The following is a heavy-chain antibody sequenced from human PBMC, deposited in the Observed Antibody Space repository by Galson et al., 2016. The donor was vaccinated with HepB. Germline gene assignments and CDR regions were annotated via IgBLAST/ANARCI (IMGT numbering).Heavy chain of an antibody. Sequence: SLRLSCAASGFTFSNAWMSWVRQAPGKGLEWVSVVSGSGDNTYYADSVKGRLTISRDNSNNTLFLQMNSLRVEDTAVYYCAKGRRSGCSSTSCCPFDYWGQGTLVTVSS. CDR1: GFTFSNAW. V-gene: IGHV3-23*01. CDR2: VSGSGDNT. CDR3: AKGRRSGCSSTSCCPFDY. J-gene: IGHJ4*02. D-gene: IGHD2-2*01.